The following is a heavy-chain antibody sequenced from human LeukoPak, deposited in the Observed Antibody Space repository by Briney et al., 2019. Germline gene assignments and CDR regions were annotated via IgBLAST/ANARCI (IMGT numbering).Heavy chain of an antibody. V-gene: IGHV3-53*05. J-gene: IGHJ4*02. CDR1: GFTVSSNY. CDR2: IGGNGGST. CDR3: ARVKEQLVFDY. Sequence: GGSLRLSCAASGFTVSSNYMTWVRQAPGKGLEWVSGIGGNGGSTYYADSVKGRFTISRDNSKNTLSLEMNSLRGEDTAVYYCARVKEQLVFDYWGQGTLVTVSS. D-gene: IGHD6-13*01.